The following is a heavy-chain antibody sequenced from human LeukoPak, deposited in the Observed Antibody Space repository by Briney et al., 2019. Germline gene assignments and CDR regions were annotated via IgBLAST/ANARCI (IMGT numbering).Heavy chain of an antibody. J-gene: IGHJ4*02. V-gene: IGHV1-24*01. Sequence: GASVKVSCKVSGYTLTELSMHWVRQAPGKGLEWMGGFDPEDGETIHAQKFQGRVTMTEDTSTDTAYMELSSLRSEDTAVYYCATDPATYYYDSSGYNQFDYWGQGTLVTVSS. CDR3: ATDPATYYYDSSGYNQFDY. CDR2: FDPEDGET. D-gene: IGHD3-22*01. CDR1: GYTLTELS.